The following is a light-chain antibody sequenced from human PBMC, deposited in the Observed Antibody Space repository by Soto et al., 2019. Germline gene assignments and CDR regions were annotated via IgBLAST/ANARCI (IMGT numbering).Light chain of an antibody. J-gene: IGKJ1*01. CDR3: QQYNTYPST. CDR1: QSISSW. CDR2: KAS. Sequence: DIPMTQPPSTLSASVRDKVTITCRASQSISSWLAWYQQKPGTAPKVLIYKASSLESGVPSRFSGSGSVTEFTLTISSLQPDDFATYCCQQYNTYPSTFGQGTKVDIK. V-gene: IGKV1-5*03.